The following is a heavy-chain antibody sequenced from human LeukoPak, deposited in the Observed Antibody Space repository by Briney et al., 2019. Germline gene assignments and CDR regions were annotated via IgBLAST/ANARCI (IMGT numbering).Heavy chain of an antibody. V-gene: IGHV4-34*01. Sequence: SETLSLTCAVYGGSFSGYYWSWIRQPPGKGLEWIGEINHSGSTNYNPSLKSRVTISVDTSKNQFSLKLSSVTAEDTAVYYCARGPSETSGNYYNGDCWGQGSLVTVSS. CDR2: INHSGST. D-gene: IGHD3-10*01. CDR3: ARGPSETSGNYYNGDC. CDR1: GGSFSGYY. J-gene: IGHJ4*02.